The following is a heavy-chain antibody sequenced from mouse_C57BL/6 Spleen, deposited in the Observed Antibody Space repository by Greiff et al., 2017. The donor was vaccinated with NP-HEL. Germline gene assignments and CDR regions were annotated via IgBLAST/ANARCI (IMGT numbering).Heavy chain of an antibody. CDR1: GYTFTSYW. CDR2: IHPNSGST. D-gene: IGHD1-1*01. J-gene: IGHJ4*01. V-gene: IGHV1-64*01. Sequence: QVQLQQPGAELVKPWASVTLSCKASGYTFTSYWMHWVKQRPGQGLEWIGMIHPNSGSTNYNEKFKSKATLTVDKSSSTAYMQLSSLTSEDSAVYYCASQGALLDYWGQGTSVTVSS. CDR3: ASQGALLDY.